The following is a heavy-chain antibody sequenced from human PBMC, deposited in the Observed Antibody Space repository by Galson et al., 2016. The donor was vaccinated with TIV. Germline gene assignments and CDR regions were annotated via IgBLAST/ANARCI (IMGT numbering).Heavy chain of an antibody. J-gene: IGHJ4*02. D-gene: IGHD2-21*02. V-gene: IGHV1-46*01. Sequence: SVKVSCKASGYNFTNYYLHWVRQAPGQGLEWMGIINPSGGRTSYSQKVQGRLTMTSATSTTTIYMDLTRLTSEDTAVYFCAREWPFDCGGDGSIEYWGQGTLVTVSS. CDR1: GYNFTNYY. CDR3: AREWPFDCGGDGSIEY. CDR2: INPSGGRT.